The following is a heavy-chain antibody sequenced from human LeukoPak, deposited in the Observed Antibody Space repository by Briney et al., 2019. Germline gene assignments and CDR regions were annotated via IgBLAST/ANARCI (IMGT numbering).Heavy chain of an antibody. V-gene: IGHV4-59*12. Sequence: PSETLSLTCTVSGGSISSYYWTWIRQPPGKGLEWIGYIYYSGITNYNPSLKSRVTISVDTSKNQFSLKLSSVTAADTAVYYCARDFLVAGRAFDIWGQGTMVTVSS. J-gene: IGHJ3*02. CDR3: ARDFLVAGRAFDI. D-gene: IGHD6-19*01. CDR1: GGSISSYY. CDR2: IYYSGIT.